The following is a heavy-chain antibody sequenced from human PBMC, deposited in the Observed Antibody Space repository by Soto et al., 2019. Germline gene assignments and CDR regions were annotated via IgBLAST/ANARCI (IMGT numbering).Heavy chain of an antibody. D-gene: IGHD3-22*01. Sequence: QVQLVQSGAEVKKPGSSMKVSCKASGGTFSSYAISWVRQAPGQGLEWMGGIIPIFGTANYAQKFQGRVTITADESTSTAYMELSSLRSEDTAVYYCARDRDYYDSSGPSADAFDIWGQGTMVTVSS. V-gene: IGHV1-69*01. J-gene: IGHJ3*02. CDR1: GGTFSSYA. CDR2: IIPIFGTA. CDR3: ARDRDYYDSSGPSADAFDI.